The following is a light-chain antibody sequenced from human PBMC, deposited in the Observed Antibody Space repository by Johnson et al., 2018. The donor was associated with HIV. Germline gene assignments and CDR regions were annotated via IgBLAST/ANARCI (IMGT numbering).Light chain of an antibody. Sequence: QSVLTQPPSVSAAPGQKVTISCSGSSSNIGNNYVSWYQQLPGTAPKLLIFDNNKRPSGIPDRFSASKSGTSATLGITGLQTGDEADYYCGTWDSSLRVGFFGTGTKVTGL. CDR3: GTWDSSLRVGF. J-gene: IGLJ1*01. CDR1: SSNIGNNY. CDR2: DNN. V-gene: IGLV1-51*01.